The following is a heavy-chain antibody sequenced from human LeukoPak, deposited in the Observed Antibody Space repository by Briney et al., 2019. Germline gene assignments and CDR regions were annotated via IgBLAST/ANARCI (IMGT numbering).Heavy chain of an antibody. V-gene: IGHV4-31*03. J-gene: IGHJ4*02. CDR1: GGSISSGGYY. Sequence: SQTLSLTCTVSGGSISSGGYYWSWIRQHPGKGLEWIGYIYYSGSTYYNPSLKSRVTISVDTSKNQFSLKLSSVTAADTAVYYCARGSGVGGIDYWGQGTLVTVSS. D-gene: IGHD3-10*01. CDR3: ARGSGVGGIDY. CDR2: IYYSGST.